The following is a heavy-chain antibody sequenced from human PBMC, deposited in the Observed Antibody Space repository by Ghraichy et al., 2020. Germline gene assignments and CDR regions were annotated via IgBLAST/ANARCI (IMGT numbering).Heavy chain of an antibody. CDR1: GFTFSSYA. D-gene: IGHD3/OR15-3a*01. CDR2: ISGSGGST. V-gene: IGHV3-23*01. Sequence: GGFLRLSCAASGFTFSSYAMSWVRQAPGKGLEWVSAISGSGGSTYYADSVKGRFTISRDNSKNTLYLQMNSLRAEDTAVYYCASGLYSYYYYYGMDVWGQGTTVTVSS. J-gene: IGHJ6*02. CDR3: ASGLYSYYYYYGMDV.